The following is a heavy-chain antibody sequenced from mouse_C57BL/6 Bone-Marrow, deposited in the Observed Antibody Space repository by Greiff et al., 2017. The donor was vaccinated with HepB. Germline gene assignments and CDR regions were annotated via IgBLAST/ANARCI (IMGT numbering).Heavy chain of an antibody. J-gene: IGHJ4*01. CDR1: GFTFSDYY. CDR2: ISNGGGST. V-gene: IGHV5-12*01. D-gene: IGHD2-4*01. CDR3: ARHYGYYDYLYAMDY. Sequence: EVKVVESGGGLVQPGGSLKLSCAASGFTFSDYYMYWVRQTPEKRLEWVAYISNGGGSTYYPGTVKGRFTISRDNAKNTLYLQMSRLKSEDTAMYYCARHYGYYDYLYAMDYWGQGTSVTVSS.